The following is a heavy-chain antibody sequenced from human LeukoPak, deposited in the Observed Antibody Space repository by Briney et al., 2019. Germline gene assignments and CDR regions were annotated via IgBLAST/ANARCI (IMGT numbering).Heavy chain of an antibody. CDR1: GGTLSSYA. Sequence: SETVSCKASGGTLSSYAFSWVRLAPAPGLEWMGVIIPIFGTANYAQKSLGRDTTTTDESASQDYVVLVSLIPEGTTVDYFVRGGANSVRDYWGQGTLVTVSS. D-gene: IGHD4-23*01. J-gene: IGHJ4*02. CDR2: IIPIFGTA. V-gene: IGHV1-69*05. CDR3: VRGGANSVRDY.